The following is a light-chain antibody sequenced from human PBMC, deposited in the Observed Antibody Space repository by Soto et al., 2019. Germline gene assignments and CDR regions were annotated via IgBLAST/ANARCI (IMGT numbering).Light chain of an antibody. CDR1: SSDVGGYNY. J-gene: IGLJ2*01. CDR3: SSYTSSATPVV. Sequence: QSALTQPASVSGSPGQSITISCTGTSSDVGGYNYVSWYQQPPGKAPKLMIYEVSNRPSGVSNRFSGSKSGNTASLTISGLQAEDEADYYCSSYTSSATPVVFGGGTKVTVL. CDR2: EVS. V-gene: IGLV2-14*01.